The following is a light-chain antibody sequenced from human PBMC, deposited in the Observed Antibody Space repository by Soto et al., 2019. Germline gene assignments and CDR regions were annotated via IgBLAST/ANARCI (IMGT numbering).Light chain of an antibody. J-gene: IGKJ1*01. V-gene: IGKV3-11*01. CDR1: QSVSSY. Sequence: EIVLTQSPATLSLSPGERATLSCRASQSVSSYLAWYQQKPGQAPRLLIYDASNRATGIPARFSGSGSGTDFTLTISSLEPEDFAVYYCQQRSNWPRRTFGQGTKVDSK. CDR2: DAS. CDR3: QQRSNWPRRT.